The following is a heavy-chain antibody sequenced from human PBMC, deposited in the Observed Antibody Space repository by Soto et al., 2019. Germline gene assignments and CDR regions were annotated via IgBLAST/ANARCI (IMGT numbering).Heavy chain of an antibody. Sequence: SLRLSCAASGFTFSSYAMSWVRQAPGKGLEWVSAISGSGGSTYYADSVKGRFTISRDDSKNTLYLQMNSLRAEDTAVYYCAKSRLYDSSYHYWGQGTLVTVSS. V-gene: IGHV3-23*01. CDR2: ISGSGGST. CDR1: GFTFSSYA. CDR3: AKSRLYDSSYHY. D-gene: IGHD3-22*01. J-gene: IGHJ4*02.